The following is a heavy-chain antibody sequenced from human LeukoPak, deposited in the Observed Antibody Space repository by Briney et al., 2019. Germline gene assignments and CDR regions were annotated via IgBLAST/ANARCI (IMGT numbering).Heavy chain of an antibody. V-gene: IGHV1-18*01. CDR1: GYTFTSYG. CDR3: ARGLERWLQFIFDY. J-gene: IGHJ4*02. D-gene: IGHD5-24*01. CDR2: ISAYNGNT. Sequence: ASVKVSCKASGYTFTSYGISWVRQAPGQGLEWMGWISAYNGNTNYAQKLQGRVTMTTDTSTSTAYMELRSLRFDDTAVYYCARGLERWLQFIFDYWGQGTLVTVSS.